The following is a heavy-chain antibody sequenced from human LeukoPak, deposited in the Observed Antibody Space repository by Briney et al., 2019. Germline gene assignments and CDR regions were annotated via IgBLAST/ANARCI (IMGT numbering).Heavy chain of an antibody. V-gene: IGHV3-30*03. CDR1: GFTFSDYG. CDR3: ATAAPASGWYFDY. Sequence: PGGSLRLSCAASGFTFSDYGMHWVRQAPGKGLEWVALISYDEINKYYADSVKGRFTISRDISKNTLYLQMNSLRAEDTAVYYCATAAPASGWYFDYWGQRTLVTVSS. CDR2: ISYDEINK. D-gene: IGHD6-19*01. J-gene: IGHJ4*02.